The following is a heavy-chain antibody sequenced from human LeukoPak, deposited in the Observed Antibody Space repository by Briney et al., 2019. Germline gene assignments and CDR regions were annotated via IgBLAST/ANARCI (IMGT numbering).Heavy chain of an antibody. CDR1: GFIFGDYY. J-gene: IGHJ6*03. CDR3: ARVLRYCSGGNCYSGGLGYMDV. Sequence: PGGSLRLSCATSGFIFGDYYMNWVRQAPGKGLEWVSHISMTGTTKYYADSVKGRFTISRDNAKNSLFLQMNSLRAEDTAVYYCARVLRYCSGGNCYSGGLGYMDVWGKGTTVTISS. D-gene: IGHD2-15*01. V-gene: IGHV3-11*01. CDR2: ISMTGTTK.